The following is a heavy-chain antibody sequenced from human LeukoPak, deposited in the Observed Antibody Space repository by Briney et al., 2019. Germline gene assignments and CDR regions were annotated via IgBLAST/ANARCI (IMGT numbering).Heavy chain of an antibody. V-gene: IGHV3-33*06. CDR3: AKPGYTYRYGAFDV. D-gene: IGHD5-18*01. J-gene: IGHJ3*01. CDR2: IWYDGSNK. Sequence: HAGGSLRLSCAASGFTFSSYGMHWVRQAPGKGLEWVAVIWYDGSNKYYADSVKGRFTISRDNSKSTLYLQMNSLRADDTAVYYCAKPGYTYRYGAFDVWGQGTVVTVSS. CDR1: GFTFSSYG.